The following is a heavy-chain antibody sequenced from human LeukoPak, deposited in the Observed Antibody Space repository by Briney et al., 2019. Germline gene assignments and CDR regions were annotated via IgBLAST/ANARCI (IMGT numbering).Heavy chain of an antibody. CDR1: GFTFSSYA. CDR2: ISSNGGST. V-gene: IGHV3-64D*06. D-gene: IGHD5-12*01. CDR3: VKVRYSGYLRGYFDY. Sequence: GRSLRPSCAASGFTFSSYAMHWVRHVPGKGLEYVSAISSNGGSTYYADSVKGRFTISRDNSKNTLYLQMSSLRAEDTAVYYCVKVRYSGYLRGYFDYWGQGTLVTVSS. J-gene: IGHJ4*02.